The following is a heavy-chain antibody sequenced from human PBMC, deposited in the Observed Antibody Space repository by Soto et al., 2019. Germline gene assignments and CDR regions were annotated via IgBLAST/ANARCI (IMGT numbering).Heavy chain of an antibody. V-gene: IGHV4-30-4*01. J-gene: IGHJ4*02. CDR3: ARAYYYDSSGYYDNKGSPGLDY. CDR2: IYSSGST. CDR1: GGSISSGDYY. D-gene: IGHD3-22*01. Sequence: QVQLQESGPGLVKPSQTLSLTCTVSGGSISSGDYYWSWIRQPPGKGLEWIGYIYSSGSTYYNPSLKSRVKRSVDTSKNQFSLKLSSVTAADTAVYYGARAYYYDSSGYYDNKGSPGLDYWGQGTLVTVAS.